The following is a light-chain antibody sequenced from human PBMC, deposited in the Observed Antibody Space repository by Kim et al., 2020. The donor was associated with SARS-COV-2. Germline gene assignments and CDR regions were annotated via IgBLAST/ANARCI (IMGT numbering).Light chain of an antibody. CDR2: KAS. V-gene: IGKV1-5*03. J-gene: IGKJ2*01. Sequence: DIQMTQSPSTLSASVGDRVTITCRASQSISTWLAWYQQKPGKAPKLLIYKASSLESGVPSRFSGSGSGTEFTLTINSLQPDDFATYYCQQYDTYHTFGQGTKLEI. CDR1: QSISTW. CDR3: QQYDTYHT.